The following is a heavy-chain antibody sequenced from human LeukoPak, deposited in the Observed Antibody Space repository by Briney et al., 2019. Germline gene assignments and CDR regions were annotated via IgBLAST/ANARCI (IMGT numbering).Heavy chain of an antibody. CDR3: ARGDSSSNGAFDI. CDR1: GGSFSGYY. D-gene: IGHD6-13*01. Sequence: SETLSLTCAVYGGSFSGYYWSWIRQPPGKGLEWIGEINHSGSTNYNPSLKSRVIISVDTSKNQFSLKLSSVTAADTAVYYCARGDSSSNGAFDIWGQGTMVTVSS. V-gene: IGHV4-34*01. J-gene: IGHJ3*02. CDR2: INHSGST.